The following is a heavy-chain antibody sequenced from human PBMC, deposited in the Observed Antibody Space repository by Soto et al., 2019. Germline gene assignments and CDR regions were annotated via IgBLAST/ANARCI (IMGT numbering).Heavy chain of an antibody. D-gene: IGHD6-19*01. CDR1: GASVSSGNQY. CDR2: IYNSVIT. Sequence: QVLMHESGPGLVKPSETLSLTCTVSGASVSSGNQYWSWIRQPPGQRLEWIGFIYNSVITNYRPSLKSRVSISAEKSRNQFSMKMSSVTAADTAVYYCARGWDANSWGQGALVTVSS. V-gene: IGHV4-61*01. CDR3: ARGWDANS. J-gene: IGHJ4*02.